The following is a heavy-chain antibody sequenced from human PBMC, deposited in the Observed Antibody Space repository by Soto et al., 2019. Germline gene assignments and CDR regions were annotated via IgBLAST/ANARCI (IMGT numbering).Heavy chain of an antibody. V-gene: IGHV1-18*01. J-gene: IGHJ4*02. Sequence: QVQLVQSGAEVKKPGASVKVSCKTSGYTFTNFGISWVRQAPGQGLEWMGWISTYNGNTNYAQKFQGRVNKPPETSTDTAYMELRSLRSEDTAVYYCARGGTPIDDWGQGTLVTVSS. CDR2: ISTYNGNT. D-gene: IGHD3-16*01. CDR3: ARGGTPIDD. CDR1: GYTFTNFG.